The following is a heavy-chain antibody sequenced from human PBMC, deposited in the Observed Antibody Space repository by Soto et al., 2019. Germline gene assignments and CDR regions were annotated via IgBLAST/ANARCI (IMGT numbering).Heavy chain of an antibody. Sequence: ASVKVSCKASGYPFTTYHIQWVRQAPGQGLEWMGLINPSGGSTKYSQKFQGRVTLTRDTSTSTVYMEVSSLRFEDTAVYYCALSSNYDFSLMDVWGKGTTVTVSS. J-gene: IGHJ6*03. V-gene: IGHV1-46*03. CDR3: ALSSNYDFSLMDV. D-gene: IGHD3-3*01. CDR2: INPSGGST. CDR1: GYPFTTYH.